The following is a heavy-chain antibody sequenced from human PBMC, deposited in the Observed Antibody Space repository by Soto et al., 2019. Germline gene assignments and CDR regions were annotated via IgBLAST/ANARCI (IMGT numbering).Heavy chain of an antibody. J-gene: IGHJ6*02. V-gene: IGHV1-69*13. Sequence: GPPVKVSCKASGGTFSSYAISWVRQAPGQGLEWMGGIIPIFGTANYAQKFQGRVTITADESTSTAYMALSSLRSEDTAVYYCARDHGVPAATNYYYGMDVWGLGTTVTVSS. D-gene: IGHD2-2*01. CDR2: IIPIFGTA. CDR3: ARDHGVPAATNYYYGMDV. CDR1: GGTFSSYA.